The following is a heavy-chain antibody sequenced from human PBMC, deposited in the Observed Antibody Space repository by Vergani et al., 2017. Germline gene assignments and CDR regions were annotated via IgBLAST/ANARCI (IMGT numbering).Heavy chain of an antibody. CDR1: GGSISSYY. D-gene: IGHD6-19*01. CDR3: AKDHRNFWDSSGLSGMDV. CDR2: IYYSGST. Sequence: QLQLQESGPGLVKPSETLSLTCTVSGGSISSYYWSWIRQPPGKGLEWIGYIYYSGSTNYNPSLKSRVTISVDTSKNQFSLKLSSVTAADTAVYYCAKDHRNFWDSSGLSGMDVWGQGTTVTVSS. V-gene: IGHV4-59*01. J-gene: IGHJ6*02.